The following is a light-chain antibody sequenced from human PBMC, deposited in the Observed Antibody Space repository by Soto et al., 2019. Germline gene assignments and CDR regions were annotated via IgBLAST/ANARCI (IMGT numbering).Light chain of an antibody. CDR2: GAS. J-gene: IGKJ1*01. CDR1: QSVSSN. CDR3: PHYNNWLCT. V-gene: IGKV3-15*01. Sequence: EIVITQSPATLSVSPGERATLSCRASQSVSSNLAWYQQKPGQAPRLLIYGASTRATGIPARFSGSGSGTEFTLTISSLQSEDFAVYCCPHYNNWLCTFGQGTKVDIK.